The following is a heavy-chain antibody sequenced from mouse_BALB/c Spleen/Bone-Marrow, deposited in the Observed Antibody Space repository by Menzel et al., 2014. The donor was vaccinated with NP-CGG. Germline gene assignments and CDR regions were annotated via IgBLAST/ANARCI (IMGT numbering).Heavy chain of an antibody. CDR2: IDPANGNT. CDR3: ARNGNYGAWFAY. CDR1: GFNIKDTY. D-gene: IGHD2-1*01. Sequence: EVQLQQSGAELVKPGASVKLSCTASGFNIKDTYMHWVKQRPEQGLEWIGRIDPANGNTKYDPKFQDKATITADTSSNTSYLQLSSLTTEDTAVYYCARNGNYGAWFAYWGQGTLVTVSA. J-gene: IGHJ3*01. V-gene: IGHV14-3*02.